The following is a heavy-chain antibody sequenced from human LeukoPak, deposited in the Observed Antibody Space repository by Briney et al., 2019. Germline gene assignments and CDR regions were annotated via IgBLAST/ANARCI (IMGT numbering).Heavy chain of an antibody. CDR2: ISTAGNLI. CDR3: ARTVEGHFDF. D-gene: IGHD5-24*01. V-gene: IGHV3-21*01. J-gene: IGHJ4*02. Sequence: GGSLRLSCVASAFTFKTYTLNWVRQTPGKGLEWVSYISTAGNLINYVDSVRGRFTISRDNAKNSLYLYMSSLTPEDTAVYYCARTVEGHFDFRGQGTLVTVSS. CDR1: AFTFKTYT.